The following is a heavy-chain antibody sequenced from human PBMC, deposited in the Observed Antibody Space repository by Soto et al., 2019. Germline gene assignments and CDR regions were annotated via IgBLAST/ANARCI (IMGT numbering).Heavy chain of an antibody. Sequence: GGSPRLSCAASGFTFSSYSMNWVRQAPGKGLEWVSYISSSSSTIYYADSVKGRFTISRDNAKNSLYLQMNSLRAEDTAVYYCARDPLGDYYGSGSSYFDYWGQGTLVTVSS. CDR3: ARDPLGDYYGSGSSYFDY. CDR2: ISSSSSTI. CDR1: GFTFSSYS. D-gene: IGHD3-10*01. J-gene: IGHJ4*02. V-gene: IGHV3-48*01.